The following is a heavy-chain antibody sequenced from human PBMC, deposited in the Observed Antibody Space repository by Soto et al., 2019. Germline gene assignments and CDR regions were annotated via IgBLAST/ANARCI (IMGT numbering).Heavy chain of an antibody. J-gene: IGHJ6*02. CDR2: IIPIFGTA. D-gene: IGHD3-10*01. CDR3: ARVLLYYYGPGSYHYYYYGMDV. Sequence: GASVKVSCKASGGTFSSYAISWVRQAPGQGLEWMGGIIPIFGTANYAQKFQGRVTITADESTSTAYMELSSLRSEDTAVYYCARVLLYYYGPGSYHYYYYGMDVWGQGTTVTVSS. V-gene: IGHV1-69*13. CDR1: GGTFSSYA.